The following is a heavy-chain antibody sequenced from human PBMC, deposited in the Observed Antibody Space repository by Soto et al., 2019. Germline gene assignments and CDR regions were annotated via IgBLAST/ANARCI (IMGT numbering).Heavy chain of an antibody. Sequence: GGSLRLSCAASGFTFSSYWMSWVRQAPGKGLEWVANIKQDGSEKYYVDSVKGRFTISRDNAKNSLYLQMNSLRAEDTAVYYCAREIKFWSGYNHYYYGMDVWRQRTTVTVSS. V-gene: IGHV3-7*03. CDR1: GFTFSSYW. D-gene: IGHD3-3*01. J-gene: IGHJ6*02. CDR3: AREIKFWSGYNHYYYGMDV. CDR2: IKQDGSEK.